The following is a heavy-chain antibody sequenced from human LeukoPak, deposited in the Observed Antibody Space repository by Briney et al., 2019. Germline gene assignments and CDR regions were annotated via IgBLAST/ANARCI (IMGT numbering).Heavy chain of an antibody. CDR1: GFTFSDYY. J-gene: IGHJ1*01. CDR3: ARGSGSYLFQH. Sequence: PGGSLRLSCAASGFTFSDYYMSWIRQAPGKGLEWVSYISSSSSYTNYADSVKGRFTISRDNAKNSLYLQMNNLRAEDTAVYYCARGSGSYLFQHWGQGTLVAVSS. V-gene: IGHV3-11*06. CDR2: ISSSSSYT. D-gene: IGHD1-26*01.